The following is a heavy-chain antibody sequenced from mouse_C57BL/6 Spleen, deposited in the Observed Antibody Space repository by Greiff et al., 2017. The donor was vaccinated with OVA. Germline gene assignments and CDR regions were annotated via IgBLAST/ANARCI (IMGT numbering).Heavy chain of an antibody. Sequence: EVKLMESGPVLARPGASVKMSCKTSGYTFTSYWMHWVKQRPGQGLEWIGAIYPGNSDTSYNQKFKGKAKLTAVTSASTAYMELSSLTNEDSAVYYCTRWEGWDPSYYAMDYWGQGTSVTVSS. V-gene: IGHV1-5*01. CDR1: GYTFTSYW. D-gene: IGHD4-1*01. CDR2: IYPGNSDT. J-gene: IGHJ4*01. CDR3: TRWEGWDPSYYAMDY.